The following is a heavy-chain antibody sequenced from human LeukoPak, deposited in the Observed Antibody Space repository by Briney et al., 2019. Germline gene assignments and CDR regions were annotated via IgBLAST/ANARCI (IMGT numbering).Heavy chain of an antibody. CDR2: ISGSGGST. CDR3: ANDLPGRTWFDT. CDR1: GFTFSSYA. Sequence: GSLRLSCAASGFTFSSYAMSWVRQAPGKGLEWVSAISGSGGSTYYADSVKGRFTISRDNSKNTLYLQMNSLRAEDTAVYYCANDLPGRTWFDTWGQGTLVTVSS. V-gene: IGHV3-23*01. J-gene: IGHJ5*02. D-gene: IGHD3/OR15-3a*01.